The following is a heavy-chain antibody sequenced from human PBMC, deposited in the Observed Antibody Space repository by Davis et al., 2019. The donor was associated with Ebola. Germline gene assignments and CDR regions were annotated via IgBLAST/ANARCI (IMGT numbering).Heavy chain of an antibody. CDR2: INHSGST. J-gene: IGHJ4*02. CDR1: GGSFSGYY. V-gene: IGHV4-34*01. CDR3: ARHLSAFDY. Sequence: SETLSLTCAVYGGSFSGYYWSWIRQPPGKGLEWIGEINHSGSTYYNPSLKSRVTISVDTSKNQFSLKLSSVTAADTAVYYCARHLSAFDYWGQGTLVTVSS.